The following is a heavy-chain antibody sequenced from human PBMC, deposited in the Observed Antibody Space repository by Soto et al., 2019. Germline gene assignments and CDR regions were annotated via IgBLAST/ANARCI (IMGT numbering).Heavy chain of an antibody. CDR2: TSYDGRNN. V-gene: IGHV3-30*18. J-gene: IGHJ2*01. CDR3: ANFFFYHAASSEIYSLSLRDGTSDL. D-gene: IGHD6-25*01. Sequence: GGSLRLSCAVSGSIFSSYGMHWVRQAPGKGLEWVAVTSYDGRNNNYADSVRGRFTISRDNSKSTLYLQMNSLRPEDTAVYYCANFFFYHAASSEIYSLSLRDGTSDL. CDR1: GSIFSSYG.